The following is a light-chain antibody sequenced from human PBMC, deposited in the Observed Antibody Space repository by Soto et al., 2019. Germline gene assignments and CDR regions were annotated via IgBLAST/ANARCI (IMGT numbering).Light chain of an antibody. J-gene: IGLJ2*01. Sequence: HSVLTQPPSVSGAPGQRVTISCTGSSSNIGAGYDVHWYQQLPGPAPKLLIYRNSNRPSGVPDRFSGSKSGTSASLAITGLQAEGEADYYCQSYDSSRSGYVGFGGGTQLTVL. CDR3: QSYDSSRSGYVG. V-gene: IGLV1-40*01. CDR1: SSNIGAGYD. CDR2: RNS.